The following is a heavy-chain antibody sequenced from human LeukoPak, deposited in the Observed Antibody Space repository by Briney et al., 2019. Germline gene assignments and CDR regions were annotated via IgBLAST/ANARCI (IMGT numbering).Heavy chain of an antibody. Sequence: PGGFLRLSCAASGFTFSFYWMIWVRQAPGKGLEWVAYIKQDGNDIYYVDSVKGRFTISRDNAKNSLYLQMNNLRAEDTAVYYCARGDSGAYWGQGTLVTVSS. D-gene: IGHD4-17*01. CDR2: IKQDGNDI. V-gene: IGHV3-7*04. J-gene: IGHJ4*02. CDR1: GFTFSFYW. CDR3: ARGDSGAY.